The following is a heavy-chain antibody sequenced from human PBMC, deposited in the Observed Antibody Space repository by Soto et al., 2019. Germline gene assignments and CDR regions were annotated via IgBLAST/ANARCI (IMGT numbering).Heavy chain of an antibody. Sequence: GESLKISCKGSGYSFMSYWISWVRQMPGRGLEWMGRISPSDSNIDYSPSFQGHVTISADMSTSTAYLKWSSLRASDTAIYYCARLGLAAACSYGMDVWGQGTTVTVSS. J-gene: IGHJ6*02. CDR2: ISPSDSNI. CDR1: GYSFMSYW. CDR3: ARLGLAAACSYGMDV. V-gene: IGHV5-10-1*01. D-gene: IGHD2-15*01.